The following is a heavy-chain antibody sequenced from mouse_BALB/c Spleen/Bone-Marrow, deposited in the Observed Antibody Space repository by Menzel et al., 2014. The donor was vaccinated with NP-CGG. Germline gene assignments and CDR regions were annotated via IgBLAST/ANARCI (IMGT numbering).Heavy chain of an antibody. Sequence: EVMLVESGGGLVQPGGSLKLSCAASGFDFSRYWMSWVRQAPGKGLEWIGEINPDSSTINYTPSLKDKSIISRDNAKNTLYLQMSRVRSEDTAIYYCARQGYYGRSDYWGQGTTLTVSS. CDR1: GFDFSRYW. D-gene: IGHD1-1*01. CDR2: INPDSSTI. J-gene: IGHJ2*01. V-gene: IGHV4-1*02. CDR3: ARQGYYGRSDY.